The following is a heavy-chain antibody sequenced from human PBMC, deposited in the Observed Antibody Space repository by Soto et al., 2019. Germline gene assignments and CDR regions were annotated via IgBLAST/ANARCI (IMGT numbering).Heavy chain of an antibody. CDR1: GFTFSSFA. V-gene: IGHV3-23*01. CDR3: AKDLWFGGGGADY. Sequence: EVQLLESGGGLVKPGGSLRLSCAASGFTFSSFAMNWVRQAPGKGLEWVSVIRGSSGDTTYYADSVKGRFTISRDNSKNTWYMQMNSRGAEDTAVYFCAKDLWFGGGGADYWGQGTLVTVSS. D-gene: IGHD3-10*01. CDR2: IRGSSGDTT. J-gene: IGHJ4*02.